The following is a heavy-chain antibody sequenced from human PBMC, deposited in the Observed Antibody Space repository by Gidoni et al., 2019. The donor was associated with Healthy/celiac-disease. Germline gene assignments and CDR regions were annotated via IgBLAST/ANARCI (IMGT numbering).Heavy chain of an antibody. CDR1: GFTFDDYA. Sequence: EVQLLESGGGLVQPGRSLRLSCAASGFTFDDYARHWVRQAPGKGLEWVSGISWNSGSIGYADSVKGRFTISRDNAKNSLYLQMNSLRAEDTALYYCAKEMGQSQWDAFDIWGQGTMVTVSS. V-gene: IGHV3-9*01. CDR3: AKEMGQSQWDAFDI. J-gene: IGHJ3*02. CDR2: ISWNSGSI. D-gene: IGHD3-16*01.